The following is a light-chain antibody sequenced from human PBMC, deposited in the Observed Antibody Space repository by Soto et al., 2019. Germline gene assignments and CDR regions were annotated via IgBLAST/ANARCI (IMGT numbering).Light chain of an antibody. CDR2: KAS. Sequence: DIQMTQSPSTLSASVGDRVTLTYRASQSINSWLAWYQQRPGKGPKLLIHKASILEGGVPSRFSGSASGTEFTLTISSLQPDDFATYYCLQYNHYPLTFGGGTKVEIK. J-gene: IGKJ4*01. CDR1: QSINSW. CDR3: LQYNHYPLT. V-gene: IGKV1-5*03.